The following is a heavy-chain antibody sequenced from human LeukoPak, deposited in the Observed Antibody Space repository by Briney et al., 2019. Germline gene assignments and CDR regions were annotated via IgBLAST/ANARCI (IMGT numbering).Heavy chain of an antibody. CDR2: IYHSGSS. CDR1: GGSISTGNW. V-gene: IGHV4-4*02. CDR3: AREGSRRLYMDV. Sequence: SGTLSLTCAVSGGSISTGNWWSWVRQSPDKGLEWIGEIYHSGSSNYNPSLKSRVTMSIDNSKHHFSLSLTSVTAADTTVYYCAREGSRRLYMDVWGRGTTVTVSS. J-gene: IGHJ6*03. D-gene: IGHD6-25*01.